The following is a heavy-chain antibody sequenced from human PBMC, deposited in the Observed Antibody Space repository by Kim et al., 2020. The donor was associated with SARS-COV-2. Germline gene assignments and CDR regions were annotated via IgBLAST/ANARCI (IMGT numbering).Heavy chain of an antibody. V-gene: IGHV3-48*03. CDR1: GFTFSSYE. J-gene: IGHJ3*02. CDR3: AREGEGRRDAFDI. D-gene: IGHD2-21*01. CDR2: ISSSGSTI. Sequence: GGSLRLSCAASGFTFSSYEMNWVRQAPGKGLEWVSYISSSGSTIYYADSVKGRFTISRDNAKNSLYLQMNSLRAEDTAVYYCAREGEGRRDAFDIWGQGTMVTVSS.